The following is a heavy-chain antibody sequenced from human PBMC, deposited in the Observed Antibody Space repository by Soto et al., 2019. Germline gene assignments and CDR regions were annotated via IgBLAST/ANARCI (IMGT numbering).Heavy chain of an antibody. CDR2: ISYDGSNK. J-gene: IGHJ6*02. Sequence: GGSLRLSCAASGFTFDTYWMNWVRQAPGKGLEWVAVISYDGSNKYYADSVKGRFTISRDNSKNTLYLQMNSLRAEDTAVYYCARDLMARNYYYGMDVWGQGTTVTVSS. V-gene: IGHV3-30-3*01. CDR1: GFTFDTYW. CDR3: ARDLMARNYYYGMDV.